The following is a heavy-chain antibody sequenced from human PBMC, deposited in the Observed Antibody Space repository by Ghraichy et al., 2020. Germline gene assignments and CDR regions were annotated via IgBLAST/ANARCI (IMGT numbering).Heavy chain of an antibody. V-gene: IGHV4-59*11. CDR2: IHYSGTT. CDR3: ARDLGDYGGYIG. J-gene: IGHJ4*02. Sequence: SETLSLTCSVAGASISSHYWSWIRQPPGKGLEWIGYIHYSGTTKCNPSLLGRVTMSVDTPKNQFSLKLSSVTAADSAVYYFARDLGDYGGYIGWGQGTLVIVSS. CDR1: GASISSHY. D-gene: IGHD4-23*01.